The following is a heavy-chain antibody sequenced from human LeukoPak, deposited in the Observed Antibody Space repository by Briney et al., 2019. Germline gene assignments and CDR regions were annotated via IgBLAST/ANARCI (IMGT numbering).Heavy chain of an antibody. CDR1: GFTFSSYG. CDR2: IWYDGSSQ. Sequence: PGRSLRLSCAAPGFTFSSYGMNWVRQAPGKGLKWVAVIWYDGSSQYYADTVKGRFTISRDNSNNTLFLQMSSLRAEDTAVYYCARDDRGSYSTNAIDYWGQGTLVTVSS. D-gene: IGHD1-26*01. CDR3: ARDDRGSYSTNAIDY. J-gene: IGHJ4*02. V-gene: IGHV3-33*01.